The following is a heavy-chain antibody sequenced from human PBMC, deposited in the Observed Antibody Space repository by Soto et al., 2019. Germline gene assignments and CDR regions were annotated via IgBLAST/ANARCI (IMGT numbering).Heavy chain of an antibody. J-gene: IGHJ3*02. CDR1: GYTFTSYA. Sequence: VASVKVSCKASGYTFTSYAMHWVRQAPGQRLEWMGWINAGNGNTKYSQKFQGRVTITRDTSASTAYMELSSLRSEDTAVYYCARVALGYDILTGYRASAFDIWGQGTMVTVSS. V-gene: IGHV1-3*01. CDR2: INAGNGNT. D-gene: IGHD3-9*01. CDR3: ARVALGYDILTGYRASAFDI.